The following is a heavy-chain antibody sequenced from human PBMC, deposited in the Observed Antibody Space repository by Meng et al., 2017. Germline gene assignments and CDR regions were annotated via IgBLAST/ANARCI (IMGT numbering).Heavy chain of an antibody. Sequence: GSLRLSCTVSGGPISSSSYYWGWIRQPPGKGLEWIGSIYYSGSTYYNPSLKSRVTISVDTSKNQFSLKLSSVTAADTAVYYCARSLGYYGSGSWYFDLWGRGTLVTVSS. D-gene: IGHD3-10*01. CDR1: GGPISSSSYY. CDR2: IYYSGST. J-gene: IGHJ2*01. V-gene: IGHV4-39*07. CDR3: ARSLGYYGSGSWYFDL.